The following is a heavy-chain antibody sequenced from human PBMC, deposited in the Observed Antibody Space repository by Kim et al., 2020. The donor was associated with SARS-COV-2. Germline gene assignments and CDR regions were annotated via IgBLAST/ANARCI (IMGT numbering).Heavy chain of an antibody. D-gene: IGHD4-17*01. CDR3: AKNTGLAVYDY. J-gene: IGHJ4*02. Sequence: GGSLRLSCAASGFIFSNYAMTWVRQAPGKGLEWVSTINGNAGDTFYADSVKGRFTISRDNSRNTLHLQMSALRADDTAVYYYAKNTGLAVYDYWGQGTLVTVSS. CDR1: GFIFSNYA. V-gene: IGHV3-23*01. CDR2: INGNAGDT.